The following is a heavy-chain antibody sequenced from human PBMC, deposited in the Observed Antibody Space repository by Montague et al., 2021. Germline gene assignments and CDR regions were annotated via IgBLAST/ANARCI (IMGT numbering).Heavy chain of an antibody. Sequence: SLRLSCAASGFTFRSYSMNWVRQAPGKGLEWVSSISSSSNYIYYTDSVKGRFTIYRDNAKNSLYLQMNSMRAEDTAVYYCARDYYGTGGGKDYFDYWGQGTLVTVSS. D-gene: IGHD3-10*01. CDR3: ARDYYGTGGGKDYFDY. CDR1: GFTFRSYS. V-gene: IGHV3-21*01. CDR2: ISSSSNYI. J-gene: IGHJ4*02.